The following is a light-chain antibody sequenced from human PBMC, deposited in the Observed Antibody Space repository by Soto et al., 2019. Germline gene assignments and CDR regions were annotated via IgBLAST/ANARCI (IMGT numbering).Light chain of an antibody. CDR1: QSVNSY. J-gene: IGKJ1*01. CDR3: QQRSNWPWT. CDR2: DAS. V-gene: IGKV3-11*01. Sequence: EIVLTQSPATLSLSPGERATLSCRASQSVNSYLAWSQQKPVQAPRLLIYDASNRATGIPARFSGSGSGTDFTLTISSLEPEDFAVYYCQQRSNWPWTFGQGNKVDIK.